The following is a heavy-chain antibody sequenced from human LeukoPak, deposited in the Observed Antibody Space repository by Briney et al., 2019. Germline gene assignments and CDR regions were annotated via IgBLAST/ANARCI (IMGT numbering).Heavy chain of an antibody. CDR1: GYTFTSYG. D-gene: IGHD3-3*01. CDR2: ISAYNGNT. J-gene: IGHJ4*02. Sequence: ASVKVSCKASGYTFTSYGISWVRQAPGQGLEWMGWISAYNGNTNYAQKLQGRVTMTTDTSTSTAYMELSSLRSDDTAVYYCARVGRSYDFWSGTVDYWGQGTLVAVSS. V-gene: IGHV1-18*01. CDR3: ARVGRSYDFWSGTVDY.